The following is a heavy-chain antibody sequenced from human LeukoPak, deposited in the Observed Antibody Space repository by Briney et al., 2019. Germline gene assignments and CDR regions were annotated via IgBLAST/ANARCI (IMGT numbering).Heavy chain of an antibody. V-gene: IGHV3-23*01. CDR3: ARGGVFGYGSGSYPHAFDI. D-gene: IGHD3-10*01. J-gene: IGHJ3*02. CDR1: GFTFSSYA. Sequence: PGGSLRLSCAASGFTFSSYAMSWVRQAPGKGLEWVSAISGSGGSTYYADSVKGRFTISRDNSKNTLYLQMNSLRAEDTAVYYCARGGVFGYGSGSYPHAFDIWGQGTMVTVSS. CDR2: ISGSGGST.